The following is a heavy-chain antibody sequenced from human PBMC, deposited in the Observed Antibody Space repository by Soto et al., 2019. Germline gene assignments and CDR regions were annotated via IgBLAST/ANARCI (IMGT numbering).Heavy chain of an antibody. V-gene: IGHV3-11*01. Sequence: PGGSLRLSCAASGFTFSDYYMSWIRQAPGKGLEWVSYISSSGSTIYYADSVKGRFTISRDNAKNSLYLQMNSLRAEDTAVYYCARDYTCRYSSSWVCQYYGMDVWGQGTTVTVSS. CDR3: ARDYTCRYSSSWVCQYYGMDV. CDR1: GFTFSDYY. J-gene: IGHJ6*02. CDR2: ISSSGSTI. D-gene: IGHD6-13*01.